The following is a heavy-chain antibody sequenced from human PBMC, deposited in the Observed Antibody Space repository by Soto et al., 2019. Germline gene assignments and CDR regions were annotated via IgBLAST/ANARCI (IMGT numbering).Heavy chain of an antibody. CDR2: VYYSGST. V-gene: IGHV4-61*01. Sequence: QVQLQESGPGLVKPSETLSLTCTVSGASVNSENYYWSWIRQPPGKGLEWIGYVYYSGSTNCNPSLKRRATISLYKYQNLFSMKMTSMTSADTTFCYCARGVLRCLQWFDPWGQGTLVTVSS. CDR1: GASVNSENYY. D-gene: IGHD3-3*01. J-gene: IGHJ5*02. CDR3: ARGVLRCLQWFDP.